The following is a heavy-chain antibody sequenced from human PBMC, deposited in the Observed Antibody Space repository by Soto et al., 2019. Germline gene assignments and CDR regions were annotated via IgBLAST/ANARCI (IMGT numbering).Heavy chain of an antibody. CDR1: GYTFTSYG. J-gene: IGHJ6*02. V-gene: IGHV1-18*01. CDR3: ASELDVTGTTAYYGMDV. CDR2: ISAYNGNT. D-gene: IGHD1-7*01. Sequence: ASVKVSCKASGYTFTSYGISWVRQAPGQGLEWMGWISAYNGNTNYAQKLQGRVTMTTDTSTSTAYMELRSLRSDDTAVYYCASELDVTGTTAYYGMDVWGQGTTVTVSS.